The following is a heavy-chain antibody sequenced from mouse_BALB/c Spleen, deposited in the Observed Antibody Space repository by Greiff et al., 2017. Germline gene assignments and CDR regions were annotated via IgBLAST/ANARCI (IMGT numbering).Heavy chain of an antibody. CDR3: VRLGRTVFDY. CDR2: IRSKSNNYAT. D-gene: IGHD4-1*01. V-gene: IGHV10-1*02. Sequence: EVQLVESGGGLVQPKGSLKLSCAASGFTFNTYAMNWVRQAPGKGLEWVARIRSKSNNYATYYADSVKDRFTISRDDSQSMLYLQMNNLKTEDTAMYYCVRLGRTVFDYWGQGTTLTVSS. CDR1: GFTFNTYA. J-gene: IGHJ2*01.